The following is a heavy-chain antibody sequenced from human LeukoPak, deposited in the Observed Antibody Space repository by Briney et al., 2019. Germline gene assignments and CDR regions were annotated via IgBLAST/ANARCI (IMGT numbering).Heavy chain of an antibody. CDR2: IKQDGSEK. CDR1: GFMFTSYW. J-gene: IGHJ5*02. CDR3: ARSDLSSSWYDWWFDP. D-gene: IGHD6-13*01. V-gene: IGHV3-7*01. Sequence: GGSLRLSCAASGFMFTSYWMSWVRQAPGKGLEWVANIKQDGSEKYYVDSVKGRFTISRDNAKNSLYLQMNSLRADDTAVYYCARSDLSSSWYDWWFDPWGQRTLVTVSS.